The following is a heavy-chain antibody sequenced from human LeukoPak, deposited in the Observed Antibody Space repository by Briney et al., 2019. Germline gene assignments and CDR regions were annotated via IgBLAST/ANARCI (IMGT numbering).Heavy chain of an antibody. J-gene: IGHJ4*02. CDR3: ARSGTGYSSAFDY. CDR1: GFTFSSYS. CDR2: ISASGSTI. V-gene: IGHV3-48*01. D-gene: IGHD5-18*01. Sequence: GGSLRLSCAASGFTFSSYSMKWVRQAPGKGLEWISYISASGSTIYYAASVRGRFTISRDNAKNSLYLQMNSLRAEDTAVYYCARSGTGYSSAFDYWGQGTLVTVSS.